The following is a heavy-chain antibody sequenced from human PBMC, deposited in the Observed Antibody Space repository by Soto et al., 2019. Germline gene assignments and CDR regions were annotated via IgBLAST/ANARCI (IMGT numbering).Heavy chain of an antibody. CDR2: IWSDGSKE. Sequence: PGGSLRLSCAASGFHFSRHGVHWVRQAPGRGLEWVAVIWSDGSKEYYADSVKGRSSISRDNSKNTVSLQMNSLRSEDTAVYYCARDQVWPGNGLDVGGQGTRVTAS. V-gene: IGHV3-33*01. CDR1: GFHFSRHG. CDR3: ARDQVWPGNGLDV. J-gene: IGHJ6*02. D-gene: IGHD3-16*01.